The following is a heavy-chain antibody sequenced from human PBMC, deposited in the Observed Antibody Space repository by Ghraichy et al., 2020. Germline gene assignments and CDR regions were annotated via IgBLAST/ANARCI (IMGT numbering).Heavy chain of an antibody. CDR3: ARDQEWRAISSGFDP. CDR2: IYHNGRT. CDR1: GDSLNNYY. J-gene: IGHJ5*02. D-gene: IGHD3-3*01. Sequence: SQTLSLTCTVSGDSLNNYYWSWIRQPPGKGLEWIGSIYHNGRTKYNPSLKSRVTMSVDTSKNQFSLSLTSVTAAATAVFYCARDQEWRAISSGFDPWGQGTLVSVSP. V-gene: IGHV4-59*01.